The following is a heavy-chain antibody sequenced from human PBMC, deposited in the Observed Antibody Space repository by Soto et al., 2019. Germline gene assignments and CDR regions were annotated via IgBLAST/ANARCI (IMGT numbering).Heavy chain of an antibody. J-gene: IGHJ6*02. Sequence: GASVKVSCKASGFTFTSSAVQWVRQARGQRLEWIGWIVVGSGNTNYAQKFQERVTITRDMSTSTAYMELSSLRSEDTAVYYCAADDQLPHYYYGMDVWGQGTTVTVSS. V-gene: IGHV1-58*01. CDR2: IVVGSGNT. CDR3: AADDQLPHYYYGMDV. D-gene: IGHD2-2*01. CDR1: GFTFTSSA.